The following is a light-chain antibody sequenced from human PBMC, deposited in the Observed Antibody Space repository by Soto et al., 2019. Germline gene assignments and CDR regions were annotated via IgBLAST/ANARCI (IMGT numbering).Light chain of an antibody. V-gene: IGLV1-40*01. CDR2: GNT. Sequence: QSVLTQPPSVSGAPGQWVTISCTGSSSNIGADYDVHWYQQVPGTAPKLLIFGNTNRPSGVPDRFSGSKSGTSASLAITGLQTEYEAGYYCQSYDSSLGTGVFGGGTKLTVL. CDR1: SSNIGADYD. J-gene: IGLJ3*02. CDR3: QSYDSSLGTGV.